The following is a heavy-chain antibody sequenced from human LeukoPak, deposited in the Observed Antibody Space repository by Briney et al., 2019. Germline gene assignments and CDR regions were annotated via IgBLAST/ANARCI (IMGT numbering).Heavy chain of an antibody. V-gene: IGHV4-34*01. CDR1: GGSFSGYY. Sequence: SETLSLTCAVYGGSFSGYYWSWIRQPPGKGLEWIGQINHSGSTNYNPSLKSRVTISVDTSKNQFSLKLTSVTAADSAVYYCAPQPPSWCDPWGQGTLVTISS. J-gene: IGHJ5*02. CDR2: INHSGST. CDR3: APQPPSWCDP.